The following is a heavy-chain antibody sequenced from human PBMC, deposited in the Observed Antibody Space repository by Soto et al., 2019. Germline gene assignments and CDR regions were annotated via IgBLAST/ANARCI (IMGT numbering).Heavy chain of an antibody. CDR3: ARLDARPDSIYWFDP. D-gene: IGHD3-22*01. Sequence: PGESLKISCKGSGYSFTSYWIGWVRQMPGKGLEWMGIIYPGDSDTRYSPSFQGQVTISADKSISTAYLQWSSLKASDTAMYYCARLDARPDSIYWFDPWGQGTLVTVSS. CDR2: IYPGDSDT. J-gene: IGHJ5*02. V-gene: IGHV5-51*01. CDR1: GYSFTSYW.